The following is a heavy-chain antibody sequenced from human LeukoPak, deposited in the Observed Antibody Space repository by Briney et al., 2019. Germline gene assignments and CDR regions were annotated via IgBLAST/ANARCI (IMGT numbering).Heavy chain of an antibody. Sequence: ASVKVSCKASGYTFTTYGITWVRQAPGQGLEWMGWTSAKNGNTNYAQKFQGRVTMTTDTSTSTAYMELRGLRSDDAAVYYCAKLGVSGYFDYWGQGSLVTVSS. V-gene: IGHV1-18*04. J-gene: IGHJ4*02. CDR2: TSAKNGNT. D-gene: IGHD1-26*01. CDR3: AKLGVSGYFDY. CDR1: GYTFTTYG.